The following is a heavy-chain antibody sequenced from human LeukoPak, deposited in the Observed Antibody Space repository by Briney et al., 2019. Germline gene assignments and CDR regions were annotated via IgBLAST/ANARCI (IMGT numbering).Heavy chain of an antibody. V-gene: IGHV3-53*01. CDR2: IFSST. CDR1: GFTVSSNS. J-gene: IGHJ4*02. CDR3: ARETDSTLFDY. Sequence: GGSLRLSCTVSGFTVSSNSMSWVRQAPGKGLEWVSFIFSSTHYSDSVKGRFTISRDNSKNTLYLQMNSLRAEDTAVYYCARETDSTLFDYWGQGTLVSVSS. D-gene: IGHD2-2*01.